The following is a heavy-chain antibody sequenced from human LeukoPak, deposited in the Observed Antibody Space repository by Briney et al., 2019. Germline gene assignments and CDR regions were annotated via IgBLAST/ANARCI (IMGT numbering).Heavy chain of an antibody. CDR3: ARDRVRAVAGKGNWFDP. CDR2: INPNSGGT. Sequence: ASVKVSCKASGYTCTGYYMHWVRQAPGQGLEWMGWINPNSGGTNYAQKFQGRVTMTRDTSISTAYMELSRLRSDDTAVYYCARDRVRAVAGKGNWFDPWGQGTLVTVSS. J-gene: IGHJ5*02. V-gene: IGHV1-2*02. CDR1: GYTCTGYY. D-gene: IGHD6-19*01.